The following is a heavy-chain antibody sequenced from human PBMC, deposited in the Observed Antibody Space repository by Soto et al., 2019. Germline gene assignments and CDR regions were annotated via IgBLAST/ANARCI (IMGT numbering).Heavy chain of an antibody. CDR3: ASSWSELLHVFDI. Sequence: SQTLSLTFAISGDSVSSNSAAWNWIRQSPSRGLEWLGRTYYRSKWYNDYAVSVKSRITITPDTSKNQCSLQLNSVTPEDPAVYYWASSWSELLHVFDIWGQGTTVTV. J-gene: IGHJ3*02. CDR1: GDSVSSNSAA. D-gene: IGHD1-26*01. CDR2: TYYRSKWYN. V-gene: IGHV6-1*01.